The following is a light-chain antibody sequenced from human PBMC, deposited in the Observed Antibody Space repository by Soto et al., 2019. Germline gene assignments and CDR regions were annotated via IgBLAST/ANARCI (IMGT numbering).Light chain of an antibody. CDR2: KAY. CDR1: QSISNW. CDR3: QQFNSYWT. Sequence: DIQMTQSPSTLSASVGDRVTITCRASQSISNWLAWYQQKPGKAPKLLIYKAYSLESGVPSRFSGSGSGTEFTLTINSLQPDDFATYYCQQFNSYWTFGQGTKVEIK. J-gene: IGKJ1*01. V-gene: IGKV1-5*03.